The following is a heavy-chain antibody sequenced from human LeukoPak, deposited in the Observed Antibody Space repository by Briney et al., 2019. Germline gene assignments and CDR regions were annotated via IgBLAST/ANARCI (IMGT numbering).Heavy chain of an antibody. D-gene: IGHD2-15*01. Sequence: GGSLRLSCAASGFTFSSYEMNWVRQAAGKGLEWVSYISSSGSTIYYADSVKGRFTISRDNAKNSLYLQMNSLRAEDTAVYYCARFVMVVAENWFDPWGQGTLVTVSS. CDR1: GFTFSSYE. CDR3: ARFVMVVAENWFDP. V-gene: IGHV3-48*03. J-gene: IGHJ5*02. CDR2: ISSSGSTI.